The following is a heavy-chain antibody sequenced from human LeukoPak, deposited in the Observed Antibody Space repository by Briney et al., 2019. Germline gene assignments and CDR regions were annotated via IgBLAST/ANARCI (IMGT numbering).Heavy chain of an antibody. CDR3: ARADSSGWYEVDY. D-gene: IGHD6-19*01. Sequence: SETLSLTCTVSGGSISSYCWSWIRQPPGKGLEWIGYIYYSGSTNYNPSLKSRVTISVDTSKNQFSLKLSSVTAADTAVYYCARADSSGWYEVDYWGQGTLVTVSS. V-gene: IGHV4-59*01. J-gene: IGHJ4*02. CDR1: GGSISSYC. CDR2: IYYSGST.